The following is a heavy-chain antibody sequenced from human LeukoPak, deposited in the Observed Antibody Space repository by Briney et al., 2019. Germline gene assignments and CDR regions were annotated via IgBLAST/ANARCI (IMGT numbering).Heavy chain of an antibody. CDR2: ISYDGSNK. Sequence: AGGSLRLSCAASGFTFSSYGMHWVRQAPGKGLEWVAVISYDGSNKYYADSVKGRFTISRDNSKNTLYLQMNSLRAEDTAVYYCAKHYSSGWYDYWGQGTLVTFSS. CDR1: GFTFSSYG. CDR3: AKHYSSGWYDY. V-gene: IGHV3-30*18. J-gene: IGHJ4*02. D-gene: IGHD6-19*01.